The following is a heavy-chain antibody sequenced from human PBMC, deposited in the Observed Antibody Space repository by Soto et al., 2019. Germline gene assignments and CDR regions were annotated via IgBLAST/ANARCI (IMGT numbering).Heavy chain of an antibody. D-gene: IGHD3-22*01. CDR2: VNHRGST. CDR3: ARGISMKAVVQRDAPDKYYFDS. J-gene: IGHJ4*02. CDR1: GGSFSDYY. Sequence: QVQLQQWGAGLLKPSETLSLTCAVYGGSFSDYYWSWIRQPPGKGLEWIGEVNHRGSTNYNPSLKSRVTISADTSKNQFSLKLRSVTAADTAVYYCARGISMKAVVQRDAPDKYYFDSWGRGTLVTVSS. V-gene: IGHV4-34*02.